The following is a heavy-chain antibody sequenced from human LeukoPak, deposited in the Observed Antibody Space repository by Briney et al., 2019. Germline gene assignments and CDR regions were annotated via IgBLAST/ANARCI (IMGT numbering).Heavy chain of an antibody. J-gene: IGHJ2*01. CDR3: AREGEGSGGSSVNWYFDL. D-gene: IGHD2-15*01. Sequence: GASVKVSCKASGYTFTGYYMHWVRQAPGQGLEWMGWINPNSGGTNYAQKFQGWVTMTRDTSISTAYMELSRLRSDDTAVYYCAREGEGSGGSSVNWYFDLWGRGTLVTVSS. V-gene: IGHV1-2*04. CDR2: INPNSGGT. CDR1: GYTFTGYY.